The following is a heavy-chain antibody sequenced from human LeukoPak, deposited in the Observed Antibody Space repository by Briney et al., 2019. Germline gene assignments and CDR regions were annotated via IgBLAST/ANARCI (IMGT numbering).Heavy chain of an antibody. CDR2: ISSSSSYI. J-gene: IGHJ4*02. V-gene: IGHV3-21*01. Sequence: PGGSLRLSCAASGFPFSSHVLSWVRQAPGKGLEWVSSISSSSSYIYYADSVKGRFTISRDNAKNSLYLQMNSLRAEDTAVYYCARRRGYYFDYWGQGTLVTVSS. D-gene: IGHD3-10*01. CDR1: GFPFSSHV. CDR3: ARRRGYYFDY.